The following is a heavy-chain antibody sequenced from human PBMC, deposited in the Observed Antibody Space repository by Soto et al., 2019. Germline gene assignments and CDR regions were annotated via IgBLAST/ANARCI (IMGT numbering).Heavy chain of an antibody. J-gene: IGHJ4*02. CDR2: IVPMINKV. CDR1: GGTTSSYT. V-gene: IGHV1-69*02. Sequence: QVQLVQPGAAVEKPGSSGKVSCKASGGTTSSYTISWVRQAPGQGFQWMGNIVPMINKVDYAQKFQGRVTITEDKSTRTVYMELGSLISEDTAVYFCALRTGNWNPLADWGQGTLVSVSS. CDR3: ALRTGNWNPLAD. D-gene: IGHD1-1*01.